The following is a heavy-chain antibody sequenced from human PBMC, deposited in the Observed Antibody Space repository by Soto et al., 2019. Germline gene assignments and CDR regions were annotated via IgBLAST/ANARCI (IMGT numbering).Heavy chain of an antibody. Sequence: ASVKVSCKASGYTFSTHAMHWVRQAPGQSPEWMGWIHGGTGQTKHSHRFQDRVSITRDTSASTAYMELSSLRSEDTAVYYCARGKGMEENYYYYGLDIWGQGTTVTVS. CDR2: IHGGTGQT. CDR3: ARGKGMEENYYYYGLDI. V-gene: IGHV1-3*01. J-gene: IGHJ6*02. D-gene: IGHD1-1*01. CDR1: GYTFSTHA.